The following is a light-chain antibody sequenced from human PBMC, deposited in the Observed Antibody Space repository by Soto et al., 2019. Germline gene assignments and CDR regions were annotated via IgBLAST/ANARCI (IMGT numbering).Light chain of an antibody. CDR2: DAS. CDR3: QQRLMT. J-gene: IGKJ1*01. Sequence: IVLTQSPATLSLSPGERATLSCRASQSVSSYLAWYQQKPGQAPRLLIYDASSRAPGIPARFSGSGSGTDFTLTISSLEPEDFAVYYCQQRLMTFGQGTKVEI. V-gene: IGKV3-11*01. CDR1: QSVSSY.